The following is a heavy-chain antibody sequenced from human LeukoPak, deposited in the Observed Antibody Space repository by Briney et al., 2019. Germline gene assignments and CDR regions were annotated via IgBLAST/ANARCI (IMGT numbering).Heavy chain of an antibody. Sequence: GGSLRLSCAASGFTFSRYWMTWFRQAPGKGLEWVASIKQDESEKNYLDSVKGRFTISRDNAKSSVYLQMNSLRVEDTAMYYCATNRYELFPYDNWGQGTLVTVSS. V-gene: IGHV3-7*01. D-gene: IGHD2-21*01. CDR3: ATNRYELFPYDN. CDR1: GFTFSRYW. J-gene: IGHJ4*02. CDR2: IKQDESEK.